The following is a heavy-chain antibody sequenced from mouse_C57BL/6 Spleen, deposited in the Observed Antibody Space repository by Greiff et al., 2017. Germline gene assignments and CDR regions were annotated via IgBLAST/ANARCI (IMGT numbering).Heavy chain of an antibody. J-gene: IGHJ4*01. Sequence: EVMLVESGGGLVKPGGSLKLSCAASGFTFSSYAMSWVRQTPEKRLEWVATISDGGSYTYYPDNVKGRFTISRDNAKNNLYLQMSHLKSEDTAMYSCARPHYGSNLYYAMDYWGQGTSVTVSS. D-gene: IGHD1-1*01. CDR3: ARPHYGSNLYYAMDY. CDR1: GFTFSSYA. V-gene: IGHV5-4*03. CDR2: ISDGGSYT.